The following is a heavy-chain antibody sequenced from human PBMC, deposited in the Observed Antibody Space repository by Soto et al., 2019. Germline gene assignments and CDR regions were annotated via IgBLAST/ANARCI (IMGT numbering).Heavy chain of an antibody. V-gene: IGHV1-2*02. CDR1: GYTFTDHS. J-gene: IGHJ4*02. D-gene: IGHD3-3*01. Sequence: QVHLVQSGAEVKKPGASVIVSCKASGYTFTDHSLHWVRQAPGQGLEWMGWINPHSGVTVSAENFEGRVTMTRDTSSNTAYMEMGWLRSDDTAMYYCALEMSTITDVHYWGQGTLLTVSS. CDR3: ALEMSTITDVHY. CDR2: INPHSGVT.